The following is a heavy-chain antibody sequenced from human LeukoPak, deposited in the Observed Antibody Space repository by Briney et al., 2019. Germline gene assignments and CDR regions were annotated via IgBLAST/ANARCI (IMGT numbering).Heavy chain of an antibody. CDR2: IWYDGSNK. CDR3: ARVRSHAYYGFWSGYYPPYYYYYGMDV. CDR1: GFTFSSYG. Sequence: GGSLRLSCAASGFTFSSYGMHWVRQAPGKGLEWVAVIWYDGSNKYYADSVKGRFTISRDNSKNTLYLQMNSLRAEDTAVYYCARVRSHAYYGFWSGYYPPYYYYYGMDVWGQGTTVTVSS. V-gene: IGHV3-33*01. D-gene: IGHD3-3*01. J-gene: IGHJ6*02.